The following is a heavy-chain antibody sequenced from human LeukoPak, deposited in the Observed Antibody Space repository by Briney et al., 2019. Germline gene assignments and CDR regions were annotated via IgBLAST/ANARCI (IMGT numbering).Heavy chain of an antibody. CDR2: IYYSEST. V-gene: IGHV4-59*08. CDR1: GGSISSYY. CDR3: ARLYNWNDGFDY. Sequence: SETLSLTCTVSGGSISSYYWSWIRQPPGKGLEWIGYIYYSESTNYNPSLKSRVTISVDTSKNQFSLKLSSVTAADTAVYYCARLYNWNDGFDYWGQGTLVTVSS. D-gene: IGHD1-1*01. J-gene: IGHJ4*02.